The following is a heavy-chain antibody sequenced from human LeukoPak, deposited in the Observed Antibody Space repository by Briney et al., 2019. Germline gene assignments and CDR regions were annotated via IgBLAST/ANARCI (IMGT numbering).Heavy chain of an antibody. CDR1: GFTLSSYG. CDR3: AKTPRMYYFDTSGYYYFDY. D-gene: IGHD3-22*01. Sequence: GGSLRLSCAASGFTLSSYGMSWVRQAPGKGLEWVSGISGSGGSTYYADSVKGRFTISRDNSKNTLYLQMHSLRAEDTAVYYCAKTPRMYYFDTSGYYYFDYWGQGTLVTVSS. J-gene: IGHJ4*02. CDR2: ISGSGGST. V-gene: IGHV3-23*01.